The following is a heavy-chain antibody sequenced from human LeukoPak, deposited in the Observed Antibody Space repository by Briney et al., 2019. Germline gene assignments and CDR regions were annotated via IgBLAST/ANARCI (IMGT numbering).Heavy chain of an antibody. CDR2: ISRGGDHI. Sequence: PGGSLRLSCAASGFTFSSYAMNWVRQAPGKGLEWVSSISRGGDHIFYADSMKGRFTISRDNAKNSLYLQMNSLGAEDTAVYYCARPYDTRGYFPDYWGQGTLVTVSS. CDR3: ARPYDTRGYFPDY. V-gene: IGHV3-21*01. J-gene: IGHJ4*02. CDR1: GFTFSSYA. D-gene: IGHD3-22*01.